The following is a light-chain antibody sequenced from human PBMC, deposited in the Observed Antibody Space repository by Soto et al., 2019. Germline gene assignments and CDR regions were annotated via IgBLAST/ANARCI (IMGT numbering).Light chain of an antibody. CDR2: SAS. V-gene: IGKV1-27*01. CDR3: QKYNTVPAT. Sequence: DIQMTQSPPSLSASVGDRVTITCRASQGIGNSLAWYQQKPGTVPKLLIYSASTLQSGDPSRFSGSGSGTDFTLTIRSLQPEDFAAYYCQKYNTVPATFGQGTRLEIK. CDR1: QGIGNS. J-gene: IGKJ5*01.